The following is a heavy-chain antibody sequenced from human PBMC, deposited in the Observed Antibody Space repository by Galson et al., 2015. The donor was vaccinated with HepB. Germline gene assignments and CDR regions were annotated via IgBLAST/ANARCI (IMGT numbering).Heavy chain of an antibody. Sequence: SLRLSCAASGFSFSDSIIHWVRQASGRGLEWVGRIRRKNKGYATAYAASVDGRFTVSRDDSRNTAYLQMNSLKIEDTADYYCARGYDDGGAGLNWFDTWGQGTPVTVSP. V-gene: IGHV3-73*01. CDR3: ARGYDDGGAGLNWFDT. CDR1: GFSFSDSI. CDR2: IRRKNKGYAT. D-gene: IGHD3-16*01. J-gene: IGHJ5*02.